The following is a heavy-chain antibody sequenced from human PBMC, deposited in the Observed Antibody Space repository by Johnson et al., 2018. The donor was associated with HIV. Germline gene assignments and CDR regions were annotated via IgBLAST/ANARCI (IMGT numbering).Heavy chain of an antibody. CDR3: AKDPRSSSWYWDAFDI. D-gene: IGHD6-13*01. Sequence: VQLVESGGGLVQPGRSLRLSCAASGFTFDDYAMHWVRQAPGKGLEWVSGISWNSGSIGYADSVKGRFTISRDNAKNSLYLQMNSLRAEDTAVYYCAKDPRSSSWYWDAFDIWGQGTMLTVSS. CDR1: GFTFDDYA. V-gene: IGHV3-9*01. CDR2: ISWNSGSI. J-gene: IGHJ3*02.